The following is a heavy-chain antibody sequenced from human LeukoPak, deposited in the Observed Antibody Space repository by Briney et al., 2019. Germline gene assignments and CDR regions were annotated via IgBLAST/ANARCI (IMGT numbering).Heavy chain of an antibody. V-gene: IGHV3-23*01. D-gene: IGHD3-22*01. CDR1: GFTFSSYA. CDR3: AKDLSPMIVVVQDY. J-gene: IGHJ4*02. Sequence: PGGSLRLSCAASGFTFSSYAMSWVRQAPGKGLEWVSAISGSGGSTYYADSVKGRFTISRDNSKNTLYPQMNSLRAEDTAVYYCAKDLSPMIVVVQDYCGQGTLVTVSS. CDR2: ISGSGGST.